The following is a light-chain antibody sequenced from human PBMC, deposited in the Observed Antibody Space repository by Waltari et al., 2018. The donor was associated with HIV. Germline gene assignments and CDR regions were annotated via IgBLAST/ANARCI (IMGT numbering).Light chain of an antibody. CDR2: GEN. Sequence: SSELAQDPAVSVALGQTVRITCQGDSVRSYYAGWYQQKPGQAPVLVVYGENNRPSEIPDRFSGSTSGNTASLTIAGAQAEDEADYYCNTRDSSGHWFFGGGTKVTVL. CDR3: NTRDSSGHWF. J-gene: IGLJ3*02. V-gene: IGLV3-19*01. CDR1: SVRSYY.